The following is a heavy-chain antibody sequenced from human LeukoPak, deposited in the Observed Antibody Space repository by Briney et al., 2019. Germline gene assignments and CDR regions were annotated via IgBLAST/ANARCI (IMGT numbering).Heavy chain of an antibody. J-gene: IGHJ4*02. CDR3: ARAPIMFGGVIVRTV. V-gene: IGHV4-39*02. D-gene: IGHD3-16*02. CDR2: IYYGGSS. Sequence: SETLSLTCTVSGGSISSSSYYWGWIRQPPGKGLEWIGNIYYGGSSFYNPSLKSRVAITVDTSKNHFSLKLSSVTAADTAVYYCARAPIMFGGVIVRTVWGQGTLVTVSS. CDR1: GGSISSSSYY.